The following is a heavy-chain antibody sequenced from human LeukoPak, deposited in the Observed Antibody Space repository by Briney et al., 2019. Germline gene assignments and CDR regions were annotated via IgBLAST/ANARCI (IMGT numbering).Heavy chain of an antibody. CDR2: IYYSGST. V-gene: IGHV4-31*11. J-gene: IGHJ4*02. D-gene: IGHD3-9*01. CDR1: GGSISSGGYY. CDR3: ARVSTYYDILTGYRSVAYFDY. Sequence: PSGTLSLTCAVSGGSISSGGYYWSWIRQHPGKGLEWIGYIYYSGSTYYNPSLKSRVTISVDTSKNQFSLKLSSVTAADTAVYYCARVSTYYDILTGYRSVAYFDYWGQGTLVTVSS.